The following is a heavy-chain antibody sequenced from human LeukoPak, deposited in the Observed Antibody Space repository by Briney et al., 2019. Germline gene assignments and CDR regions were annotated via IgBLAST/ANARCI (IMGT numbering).Heavy chain of an antibody. CDR3: ARSVVPAATPLNYYMDV. V-gene: IGHV2-70*04. CDR1: GFSLSTSGMR. Sequence: SGPTLVNPTQTLTLTCTFSGFSLSTSGMRVSWIRQPPGKALEWLARIDWDDDKFYSTSLKTRLTISKDTSKNQVVLTMTNMDPVDTATYHCARSVVPAATPLNYYMDVWGKGTTVTVSS. J-gene: IGHJ6*03. D-gene: IGHD2-2*01. CDR2: IDWDDDK.